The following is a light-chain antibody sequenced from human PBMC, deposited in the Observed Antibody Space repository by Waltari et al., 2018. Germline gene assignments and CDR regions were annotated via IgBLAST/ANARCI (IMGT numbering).Light chain of an antibody. CDR2: EDT. Sequence: SYELTQPPSVSVSPGQTARITCSGHELPRKYAYWFQQKSGQAPRLVIYEDTKRPSGIPERFSGSSSGTVATLTITGAQVDDEADYYCCSYVGSNIYWVFGGGTKLTVL. CDR3: CSYVGSNIYWV. V-gene: IGLV3-10*01. J-gene: IGLJ3*02. CDR1: ELPRKY.